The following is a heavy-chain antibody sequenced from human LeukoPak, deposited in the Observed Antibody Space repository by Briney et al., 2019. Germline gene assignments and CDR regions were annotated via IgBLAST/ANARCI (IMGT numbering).Heavy chain of an antibody. Sequence: SVKVSCKASGGTFSSYAISWVRQAPGQGLEWMGRIIPIFGTANYAQKFQGRVTITADESTSTAYMELSSLRSDDTAVYYCARDYYDSSGYSTPNFDYWGQGTLVTVSS. CDR2: IIPIFGTA. CDR1: GGTFSSYA. D-gene: IGHD3-22*01. CDR3: ARDYYDSSGYSTPNFDY. J-gene: IGHJ4*02. V-gene: IGHV1-69*15.